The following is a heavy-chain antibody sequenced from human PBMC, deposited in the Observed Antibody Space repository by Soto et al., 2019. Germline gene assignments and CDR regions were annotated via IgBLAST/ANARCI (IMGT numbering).Heavy chain of an antibody. CDR1: GFTFSSYG. J-gene: IGHJ4*02. Sequence: GGSLRLSCAASGFTFSSYGMHWVRQAPGKGLEWVAVISYDGSNKYYADSVKGRFTISRDNSKNTLYLQMNSLRAEDTAVYYCAKDVNYEIYFDYWGQGTLVTVSS. CDR2: ISYDGSNK. D-gene: IGHD3-16*01. V-gene: IGHV3-30*18. CDR3: AKDVNYEIYFDY.